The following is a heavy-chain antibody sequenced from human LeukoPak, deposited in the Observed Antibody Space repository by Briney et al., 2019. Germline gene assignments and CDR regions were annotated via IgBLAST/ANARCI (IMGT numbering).Heavy chain of an antibody. CDR3: ASGDYYDSSGPIGGAFDI. CDR1: GGTLSSCA. D-gene: IGHD3-22*01. J-gene: IGHJ3*02. Sequence: ASVKVSCKASGGTLSSCAISWVRQAPGQGLEWMGGIIPIFGTANYAQKFQGRVTITTDESTSTAYMELSSLRSEDTAVYYCASGDYYDSSGPIGGAFDIWAKGQWSPSLQ. CDR2: IIPIFGTA. V-gene: IGHV1-69*05.